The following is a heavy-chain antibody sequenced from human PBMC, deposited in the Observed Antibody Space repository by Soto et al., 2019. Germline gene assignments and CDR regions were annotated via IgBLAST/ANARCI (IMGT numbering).Heavy chain of an antibody. CDR2: ISYDGSNK. D-gene: IGHD5-18*01. J-gene: IGHJ4*02. Sequence: QVQLVESGGGVVQPGRSLRLSCAASGFTFSSYGMHWVRQAPGKGLECVAVISYDGSNKYYADSVKGRFTISRDNSKNTLYLQMNSLRAEDTAVYYCAKDILRGYSYGVDYWGQGTLVTVSS. CDR3: AKDILRGYSYGVDY. V-gene: IGHV3-30*18. CDR1: GFTFSSYG.